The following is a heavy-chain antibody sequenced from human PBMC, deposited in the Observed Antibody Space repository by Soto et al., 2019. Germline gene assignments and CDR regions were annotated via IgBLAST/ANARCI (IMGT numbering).Heavy chain of an antibody. J-gene: IGHJ6*02. D-gene: IGHD3-3*01. CDR3: VRSGSPSYYYYGMDV. Sequence: QVQLVQSGAEVKKPGASVKVSCKASGYTFTSYDINWVRQATGQGLEWMGWMNPNSGNTGYAQKFQGRVTMTRNTSISTAYMELSSLRSEDTAVYYCVRSGSPSYYYYGMDVWGQGTTVAVSS. CDR2: MNPNSGNT. V-gene: IGHV1-8*01. CDR1: GYTFTSYD.